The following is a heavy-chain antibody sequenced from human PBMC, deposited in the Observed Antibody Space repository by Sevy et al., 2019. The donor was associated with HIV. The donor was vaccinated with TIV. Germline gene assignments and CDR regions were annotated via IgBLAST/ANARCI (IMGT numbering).Heavy chain of an antibody. D-gene: IGHD3-22*01. CDR1: GFTFSSYA. Sequence: GGSLRLSCAASGFTFSSYAMHWVRQAPGKGLEWVAVISYDGSNKYYADSVKGRFTISRDNSKNTLYLQMNSLRAEDTAVYYCARTPYYYDSSGSNKYYYYGMDAWGQGTTVTVSS. CDR3: ARTPYYYDSSGSNKYYYYGMDA. CDR2: ISYDGSNK. V-gene: IGHV3-30*04. J-gene: IGHJ6*02.